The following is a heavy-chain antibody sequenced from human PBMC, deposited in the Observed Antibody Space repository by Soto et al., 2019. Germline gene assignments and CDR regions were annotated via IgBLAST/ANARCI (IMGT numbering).Heavy chain of an antibody. J-gene: IGHJ3*02. CDR2: IKQDGSEN. D-gene: IGHD2-8*02. CDR1: GFTFSNYW. CDR3: ARNSGPRGYDAFDI. V-gene: IGHV3-7*04. Sequence: GGSLRLSCAASGFTFSNYWMTWVRQAPGKGLEWVANIKQDGSENFYVDSVKGRFTISRDNAKNSLYLQMNSLSAEDTAVYYCARNSGPRGYDAFDIWGQGTMVTVS.